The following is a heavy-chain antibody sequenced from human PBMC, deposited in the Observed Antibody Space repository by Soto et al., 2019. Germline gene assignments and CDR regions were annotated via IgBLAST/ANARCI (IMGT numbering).Heavy chain of an antibody. Sequence: SLRLSCAASGFTFSSYDMHWVRQATGKGLEWVSAIGTAGDTYYPGSVKGRFTISRENAKNSLYLQMNSLRAGDTAVYYCARDLAVPAAIGYYYYGMDVWGQGTTVTVSS. J-gene: IGHJ6*02. V-gene: IGHV3-13*01. CDR3: ARDLAVPAAIGYYYYGMDV. CDR1: GFTFSSYD. CDR2: IGTAGDT. D-gene: IGHD2-2*02.